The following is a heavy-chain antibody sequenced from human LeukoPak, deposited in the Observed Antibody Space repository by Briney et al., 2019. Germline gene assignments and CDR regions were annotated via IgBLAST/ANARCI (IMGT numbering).Heavy chain of an antibody. Sequence: ASVKVSCKASGYTFTRYYMHWVRQAPGQGLEWMGIINPSGGSTSYAQKFQGRVTMTRDTSTSIVYMELSSLRSEDTAVYYCARNSPFSTAMVSLVGYMDYYYYMDVWGKGTTVTVSS. CDR2: INPSGGST. CDR3: ARNSPFSTAMVSLVGYMDYYYYMDV. J-gene: IGHJ6*03. V-gene: IGHV1-46*01. D-gene: IGHD5-18*01. CDR1: GYTFTRYY.